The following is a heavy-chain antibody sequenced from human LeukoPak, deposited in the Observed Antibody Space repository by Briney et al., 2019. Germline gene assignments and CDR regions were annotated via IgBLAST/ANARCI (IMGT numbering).Heavy chain of an antibody. CDR3: TREDIGGGRYYYDSSGYSD. Sequence: ASVKVSCKASGYTFTSYAMNWVRQAPGQGLEWMGWINTNTGNPTYAQGFTGRFVFSLDTSVSTAYLQISSLKAEDTAVYYCTREDIGGGRYYYDSSGYSDWGQGTLVTVSS. CDR1: GYTFTSYA. CDR2: INTNTGNP. J-gene: IGHJ4*02. D-gene: IGHD3-22*01. V-gene: IGHV7-4-1*02.